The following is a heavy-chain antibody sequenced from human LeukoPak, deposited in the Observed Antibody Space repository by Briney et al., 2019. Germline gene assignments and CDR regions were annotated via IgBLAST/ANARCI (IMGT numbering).Heavy chain of an antibody. CDR1: GFSLTTRAVG. D-gene: IGHD6-13*01. CDR2: IYLDDDR. Sequence: SGPTLVNPPQTLTLTCTFSGFSLTTRAVGVGWIRQPPGKALEWLALIYLDDDRRYSPSLRSRLTITKDTSKNQVVLTLTNMDSVDTATYYCAHSTDRYSSSWYYFDYWGQGTLVTVSS. V-gene: IGHV2-5*02. J-gene: IGHJ4*02. CDR3: AHSTDRYSSSWYYFDY.